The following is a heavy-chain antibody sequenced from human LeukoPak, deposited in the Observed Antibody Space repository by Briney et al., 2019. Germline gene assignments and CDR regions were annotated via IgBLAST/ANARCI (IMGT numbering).Heavy chain of an antibody. Sequence: GGSLRLSCAASGFTFDDYGMSWVRQAPGKGLEWVSGINWNGGSTGYADSVKGRFTISRDNAKNSLYLQMNSVRAEDTALYYCARDRGVDTAMVNWFDPWGQGTLVTVSS. CDR3: ARDRGVDTAMVNWFDP. D-gene: IGHD5-18*01. V-gene: IGHV3-20*04. J-gene: IGHJ5*02. CDR1: GFTFDDYG. CDR2: INWNGGST.